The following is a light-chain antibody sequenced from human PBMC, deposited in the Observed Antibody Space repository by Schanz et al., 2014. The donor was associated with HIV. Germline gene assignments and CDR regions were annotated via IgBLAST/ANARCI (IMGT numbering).Light chain of an antibody. Sequence: QSVLTQPASVSGSPGQSITISCTGTSSDIGGYNFVSWYQQHPGKAPKLMIYAVSNRPSGVSHRFSGSKSGDTASLTISGLQAEDEADYYCSSYTDSNTLVFGGGTKLTVL. CDR1: SSDIGGYNF. V-gene: IGLV2-14*03. CDR3: SSYTDSNTLV. J-gene: IGLJ2*01. CDR2: AVS.